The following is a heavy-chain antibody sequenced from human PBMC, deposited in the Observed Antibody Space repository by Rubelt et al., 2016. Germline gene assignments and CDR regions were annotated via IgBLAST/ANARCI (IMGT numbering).Heavy chain of an antibody. D-gene: IGHD5-24*01. CDR2: INPSGGNT. J-gene: IGHJ4*02. Sequence: GDSVGISCKASGYTFISHYIHWVRQAPGQGPEWMGIINPSGGNTNYAQKFQGRVTITADKSTSTAYMELSSLRSEDTAIYYCAAGEGYNYIDDYWGQGTLVTVSS. CDR3: AAGEGYNYIDDY. V-gene: IGHV1-46*01. CDR1: GYTFISHY.